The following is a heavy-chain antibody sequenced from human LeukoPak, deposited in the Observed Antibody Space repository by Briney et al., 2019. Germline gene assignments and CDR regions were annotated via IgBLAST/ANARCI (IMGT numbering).Heavy chain of an antibody. CDR2: IDGTGTTI. CDR3: ARMITSSHYFDY. Sequence: GGSLRLSSAASGFTFSYFEMNWVRQAPGKGLEWVSYIDGTGTTIYYADSVKGRFTISRDNAKNSLYLQMNSPRAEDTAIYYCARMITSSHYFDYWGQGTLVTVSS. J-gene: IGHJ4*02. D-gene: IGHD3-16*01. CDR1: GFTFSYFE. V-gene: IGHV3-48*03.